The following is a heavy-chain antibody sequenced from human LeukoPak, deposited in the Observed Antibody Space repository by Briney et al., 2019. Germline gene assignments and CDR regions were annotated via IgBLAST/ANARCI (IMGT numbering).Heavy chain of an antibody. J-gene: IGHJ5*02. CDR3: ARGLGYCSSTSCYRGRANWFDP. V-gene: IGHV4-34*01. Sequence: SETLSLNCAVYGGSFSGYYWSWIRQPPGQGLEWIGEINHSGSTNYNPSLKSRVTISVDTSKNQFSLKLSSVTAADTAVYYCARGLGYCSSTSCYRGRANWFDPWGQGTLVTVSS. CDR2: INHSGST. CDR1: GGSFSGYY. D-gene: IGHD2-2*01.